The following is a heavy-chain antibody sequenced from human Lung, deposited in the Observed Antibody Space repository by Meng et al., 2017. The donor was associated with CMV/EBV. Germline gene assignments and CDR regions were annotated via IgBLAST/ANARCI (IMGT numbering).Heavy chain of an antibody. CDR3: ATDRVIAPRAFPL. J-gene: IGHJ3*01. D-gene: IGHD6-6*01. CDR2: IHHTGNT. Sequence: GSLRLXCIVSGGSVNSGSYYWTWIRQPPGKGLEWIGYIHHTGNTNYNPSLKSRVTISLDTSKNQLSLKMNSATAIDTAVYYCATDRVIAPRAFPLWGQGKXVXVSS. V-gene: IGHV4-61*01. CDR1: GGSVNSGSYY.